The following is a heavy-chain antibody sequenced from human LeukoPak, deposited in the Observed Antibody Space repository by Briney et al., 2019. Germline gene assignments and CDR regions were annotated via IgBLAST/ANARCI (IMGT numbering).Heavy chain of an antibody. CDR2: ISGGGGST. D-gene: IGHD2-15*01. J-gene: IGHJ3*02. Sequence: GGSLRLSCAASGFTFSSYTMSWVRQAPGKGLEWVSAISGGGGSTYYADSVKGRFTISRDNSKNTLYLQMNSLRAGDTAVYYCAKGVIYCSGGNCYFGTFDIWGQGTMVTVSS. CDR1: GFTFSSYT. CDR3: AKGVIYCSGGNCYFGTFDI. V-gene: IGHV3-23*01.